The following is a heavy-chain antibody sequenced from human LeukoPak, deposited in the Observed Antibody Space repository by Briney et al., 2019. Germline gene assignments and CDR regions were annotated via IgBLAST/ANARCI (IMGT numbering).Heavy chain of an antibody. D-gene: IGHD2-15*01. Sequence: ASVKVSCKASGGTFSSYAISWVRQAPGQWLELMGGIIPIFGTANYAQKFQGRVTITADESTSTAYMELSSLRSEDTAVYYCARFIVAPQGDWFDPWGQGTLVTVSS. J-gene: IGHJ5*02. CDR2: IIPIFGTA. CDR3: ARFIVAPQGDWFDP. CDR1: GGTFSSYA. V-gene: IGHV1-69*13.